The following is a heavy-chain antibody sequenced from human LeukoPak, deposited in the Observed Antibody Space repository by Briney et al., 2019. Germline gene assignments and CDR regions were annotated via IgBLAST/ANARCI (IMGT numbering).Heavy chain of an antibody. CDR2: INHSGST. V-gene: IGHV4-34*01. D-gene: IGHD3-3*01. Sequence: SETLSLTCAVYGGSFSGYYWSWIRQPPGKGLEWIGEINHSGSTNYNPSLKSRVTISVDTSKNQFSLKLSSVTAADTAVYYCARVAPRYDDFWSGPWDYYGMDVWGQGTTVTVSS. J-gene: IGHJ6*02. CDR1: GGSFSGYY. CDR3: ARVAPRYDDFWSGPWDYYGMDV.